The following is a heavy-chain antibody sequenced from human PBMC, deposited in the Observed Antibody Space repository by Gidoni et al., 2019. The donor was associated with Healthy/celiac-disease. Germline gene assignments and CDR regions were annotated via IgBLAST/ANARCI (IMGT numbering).Heavy chain of an antibody. Sequence: QVQLQESGPGLVKPSQTLSLPCKASGDSISSGIHYWSWIRQPAGKKLEWIGRIYTTGGTNYNPSLQSRVTMSVDTSKNQFSLRLNAVTASDTAMYYCARGAGVEQWAFDYWGQGTLVTVSS. J-gene: IGHJ4*02. CDR2: IYTTGGT. D-gene: IGHD6-19*01. CDR3: ARGAGVEQWAFDY. V-gene: IGHV4-61*02. CDR1: GDSISSGIHY.